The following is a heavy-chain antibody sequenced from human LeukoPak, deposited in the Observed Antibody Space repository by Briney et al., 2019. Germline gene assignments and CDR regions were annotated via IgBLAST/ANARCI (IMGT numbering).Heavy chain of an antibody. CDR2: IIPICGTG. V-gene: IGHV1-69*01. CDR1: GGTFSSYA. Sequence: CSVTVSCMASGGTFSSYAMSWVRQAPGQGLEWMGGIIPICGTGDYAQKFQGRVTITEDESTSTAYMELSSLRSEDTAVYYCARESRRISPFVYDFDYWGQGTLVTVSS. CDR3: ARESRRISPFVYDFDY. D-gene: IGHD2/OR15-2a*01. J-gene: IGHJ4*02.